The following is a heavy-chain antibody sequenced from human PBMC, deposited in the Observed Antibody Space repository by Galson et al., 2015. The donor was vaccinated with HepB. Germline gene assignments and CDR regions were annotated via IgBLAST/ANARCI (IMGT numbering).Heavy chain of an antibody. CDR3: ATPRRPGEFMGGDAFDI. V-gene: IGHV1-69*02. CDR2: IIPILGIA. Sequence: SVKVSCKASGGTFSSYTISWVRQAPGQGLEWMGRIIPILGIANYAQKFQGRVTITADKSTSTAYMELSSLRSEDTAVYYCATPRRPGEFMGGDAFDIWGQGTMVTVSS. D-gene: IGHD3-10*01. CDR1: GGTFSSYT. J-gene: IGHJ3*02.